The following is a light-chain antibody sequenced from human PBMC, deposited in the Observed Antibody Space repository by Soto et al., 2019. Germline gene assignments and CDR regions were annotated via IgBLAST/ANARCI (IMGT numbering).Light chain of an antibody. V-gene: IGKV1-39*01. CDR2: SAS. Sequence: DVQMTQSPSSLSASVGDRVTLTCRASQTFHHYLHWYQFKPGKAPQLLIQSASSLHSGFPSRFSGSGSGTHFTLIISSLQPADSATYCYQQTFSTAWTFGQGTTVQIK. J-gene: IGKJ1*01. CDR1: QTFHHY. CDR3: QQTFSTAWT.